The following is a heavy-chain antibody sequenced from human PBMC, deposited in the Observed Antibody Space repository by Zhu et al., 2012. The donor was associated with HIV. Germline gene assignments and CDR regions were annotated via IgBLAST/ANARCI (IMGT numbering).Heavy chain of an antibody. CDR2: SYYSGST. V-gene: IGHV4-59*11. J-gene: IGHJ4*02. Sequence: QVQLQESGPGLAKPSETLSLTCTVSGGSISSHYWGWIRQPPGKGLEWIGHSYYSGSTNYNPSLKSRVTISVDTSRNQLYLKLNSVTAADTAVYYCARGGXTAYCGGDCYFHFDYWGQGTLVTVSS. CDR3: ARGGXTAYCGGDCYFHFDY. CDR1: GGSISSHY. D-gene: IGHD2-21*02.